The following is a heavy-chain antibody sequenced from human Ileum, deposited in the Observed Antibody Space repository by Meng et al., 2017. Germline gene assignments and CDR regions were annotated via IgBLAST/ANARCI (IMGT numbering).Heavy chain of an antibody. J-gene: IGHJ6*01. Sequence: GGSLRLSCSASGFTFASFWMTWVRQAPAKGLEWVANIKQDGSEKYYVNSVKGRFTISRDNAKKSLYLQINSLRAEDTAVYFCARGPLARGDFYYGMDVWGQGTTVT. CDR2: IKQDGSEK. CDR3: ARGPLARGDFYYGMDV. D-gene: IGHD3-10*01. CDR1: GFTFASFW. V-gene: IGHV3-7*01.